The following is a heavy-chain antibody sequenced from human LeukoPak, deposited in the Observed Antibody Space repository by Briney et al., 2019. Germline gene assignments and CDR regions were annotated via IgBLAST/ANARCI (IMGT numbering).Heavy chain of an antibody. V-gene: IGHV4-59*01. Sequence: SETLSLTCTVSGGSISSYYWSWIRQPPGKGLEWIGYIYYSGSTNYNPSLKSRVTISVDTSKNQFSLKLSSVTAADTAVYYCARGRWNYYGSGSYLHYYYYYYMDVWGKGTTVTISS. J-gene: IGHJ6*03. CDR1: GGSISSYY. D-gene: IGHD3-10*01. CDR3: ARGRWNYYGSGSYLHYYYYYYMDV. CDR2: IYYSGST.